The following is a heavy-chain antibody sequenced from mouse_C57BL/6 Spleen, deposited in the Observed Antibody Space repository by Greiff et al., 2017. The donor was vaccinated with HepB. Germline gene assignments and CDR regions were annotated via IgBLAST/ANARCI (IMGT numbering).Heavy chain of an antibody. CDR3: TTGYGSSPYYFDY. J-gene: IGHJ2*01. CDR1: GFNIKDDY. Sequence: EVQLQQSGAELVRPGASVKLSCTASGFNIKDDYMHWVKQRPEQGLEWIGWIDPENGDTEYASKFQGKATITADTSSNTAYLQLSSLTSEDTAVYYCTTGYGSSPYYFDYWGKGTTLTVSS. D-gene: IGHD1-1*01. CDR2: IDPENGDT. V-gene: IGHV14-4*01.